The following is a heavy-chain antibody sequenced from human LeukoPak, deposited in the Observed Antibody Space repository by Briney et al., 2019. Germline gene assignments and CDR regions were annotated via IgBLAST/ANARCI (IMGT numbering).Heavy chain of an antibody. CDR2: IGTAGDT. D-gene: IGHD6-19*01. J-gene: IGHJ4*02. CDR1: RFTFSSYD. Sequence: AGGSLRLSCAASRFTFSSYDMHWVRQATGKGLEWVSAIGTAGDTYYPGSVKGRFTISRENAKNSLYLQMNSLRAGDTAVYYCARVGAVAGQDYFDYWGQGTLVTVSS. CDR3: ARVGAVAGQDYFDY. V-gene: IGHV3-13*01.